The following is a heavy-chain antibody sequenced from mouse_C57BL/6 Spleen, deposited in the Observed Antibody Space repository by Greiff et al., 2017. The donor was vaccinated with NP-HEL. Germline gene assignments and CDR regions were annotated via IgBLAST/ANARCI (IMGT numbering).Heavy chain of an antibody. V-gene: IGHV1-81*01. Sequence: VQLQQSGAELARPGASVKLSCKASGYTFTNYGISWVKQRTGQGLEWIGEIYPRSGNTYYNEKFKGKATLTADKSSSTAYMQLSSLTSEDSAVYFCARSRALFDYWGQGTTLTVSS. D-gene: IGHD3-3*01. J-gene: IGHJ2*01. CDR2: IYPRSGNT. CDR1: GYTFTNYG. CDR3: ARSRALFDY.